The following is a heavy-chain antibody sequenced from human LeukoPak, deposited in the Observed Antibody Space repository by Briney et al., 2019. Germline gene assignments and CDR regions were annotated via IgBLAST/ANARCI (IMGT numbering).Heavy chain of an antibody. CDR3: ARVQKDYYDSGGYHSAAAFDI. CDR2: IYYRGSS. D-gene: IGHD3-22*01. Sequence: SETLSLTCTVSGGSINNYYWSWIRQSPGKGLEWTGYIYYRGSSNYNPSLKSRITMSVDTSKNQFSPKLNSVTAADTAVYYCARVQKDYYDSGGYHSAAAFDIWGQGTMVTVSS. CDR1: GGSINNYY. J-gene: IGHJ3*02. V-gene: IGHV4-59*01.